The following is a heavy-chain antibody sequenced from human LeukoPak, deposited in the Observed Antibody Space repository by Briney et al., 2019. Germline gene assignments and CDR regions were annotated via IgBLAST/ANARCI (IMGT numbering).Heavy chain of an antibody. D-gene: IGHD6-13*01. J-gene: IGHJ4*02. CDR2: ISFDGTNK. V-gene: IGHV3-30*18. CDR1: GFSFDDFG. CDR3: AKGGGTGYSSSWYSN. Sequence: GGSLRLSCAASGFSFDDFGMTWVRQVPGKGLEWVAVISFDGTNKFYADSVKGRFTISRDNSRKTVYLQMNSLRAEDAAVYYCAKGGGTGYSSSWYSNWGQGTLVTVSS.